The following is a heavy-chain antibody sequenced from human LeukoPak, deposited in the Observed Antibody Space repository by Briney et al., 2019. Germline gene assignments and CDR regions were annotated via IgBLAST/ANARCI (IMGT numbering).Heavy chain of an antibody. D-gene: IGHD3-22*01. CDR2: IYPGDSDT. J-gene: IGHJ4*02. V-gene: IGHV5-51*01. CDR1: GYSFTNYW. CDR3: ARPGYYYDSSGYFRDY. Sequence: KPGESLKISCKGSGYSFTNYWIGWVRQMPGKGLEWMGIIYPGDSDTRYSPSFQGQVTTSADKSISTAYLQWSSLKASDTAMYYCARPGYYYDSSGYFRDYWGQGTLVTVSS.